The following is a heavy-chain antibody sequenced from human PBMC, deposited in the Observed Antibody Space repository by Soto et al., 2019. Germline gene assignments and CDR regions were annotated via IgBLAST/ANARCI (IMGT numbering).Heavy chain of an antibody. Sequence: PGGSLRLSCAASGFTFDDYAMHWVRQAPGKGLEWVSGISWNSGSIGYADSVKGRFTISRDNAKNSLYLQMNSLRAEDTALYYCAKTGHRGSYYFDYWGQGTLVTVSS. CDR3: AKTGHRGSYYFDY. D-gene: IGHD1-26*01. J-gene: IGHJ4*02. CDR2: ISWNSGSI. CDR1: GFTFDDYA. V-gene: IGHV3-9*01.